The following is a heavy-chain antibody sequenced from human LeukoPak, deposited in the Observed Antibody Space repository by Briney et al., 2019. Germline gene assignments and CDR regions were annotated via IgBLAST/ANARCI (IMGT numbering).Heavy chain of an antibody. J-gene: IGHJ6*04. Sequence: GRSQRLSCAASGFTFSSYAMHWVRQAPGEGLEWVAVISYDGSNKYYADSVKGRFTISRDNSKNTLYLQMNSLRAEDTAVYYCARALAAAVADYYYYYGMDVWGKGTTVTVSS. V-gene: IGHV3-30*04. CDR2: ISYDGSNK. CDR3: ARALAAAVADYYYYYGMDV. CDR1: GFTFSSYA. D-gene: IGHD6-19*01.